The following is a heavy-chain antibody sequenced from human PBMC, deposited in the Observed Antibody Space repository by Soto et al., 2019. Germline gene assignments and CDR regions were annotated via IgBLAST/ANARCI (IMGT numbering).Heavy chain of an antibody. J-gene: IGHJ3*02. CDR3: ARDVDWGSNDAFDI. D-gene: IGHD7-27*01. CDR2: ISAYNGNT. CDR1: GYAFTSYG. V-gene: IGHV1-18*01. Sequence: ASVKVSWKASGYAFTSYGISWVRQAPGQGLEWMGWISAYNGNTNYAQKLQGRVTMTTDTSTSTAYMELRSLRSDDTAVYYCARDVDWGSNDAFDIWGQGTMVTVSS.